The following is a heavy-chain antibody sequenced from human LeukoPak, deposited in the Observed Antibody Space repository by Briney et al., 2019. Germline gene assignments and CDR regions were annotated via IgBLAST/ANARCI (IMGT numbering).Heavy chain of an antibody. CDR1: GGSINTPNYY. J-gene: IGHJ6*03. Sequence: SETLSLTCTVSGGSINTPNYYWGWIRQPPGKGLEWIGYIYYSGSTNYNPSLKSRVTISVDTSKNQFSLRLSSVTAADTAVYYCARGSGWYYSMDVWGKGTTVTISS. CDR2: IYYSGST. CDR3: ARGSGWYYSMDV. D-gene: IGHD6-19*01. V-gene: IGHV4-61*01.